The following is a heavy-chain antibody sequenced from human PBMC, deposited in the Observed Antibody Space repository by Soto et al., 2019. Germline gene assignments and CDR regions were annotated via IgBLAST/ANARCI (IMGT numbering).Heavy chain of an antibody. Sequence: ASVKVCCKASGYTFTSYAMHWVRQAPGQRLEWMGWINAGNGNTKYSQKFQGRVTITRDTSASTAYMEVSSLRSEDTAVYYCARGDYYDIHDYWGQGTLVTVSS. V-gene: IGHV1-3*01. CDR3: ARGDYYDIHDY. D-gene: IGHD3-22*01. J-gene: IGHJ4*02. CDR1: GYTFTSYA. CDR2: INAGNGNT.